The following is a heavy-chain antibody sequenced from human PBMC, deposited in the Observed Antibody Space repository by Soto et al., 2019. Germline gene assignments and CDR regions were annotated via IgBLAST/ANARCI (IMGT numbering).Heavy chain of an antibody. J-gene: IGHJ4*02. V-gene: IGHV3-7*01. CDR3: VREDWHRFDS. CDR1: GFMFSSYW. CDR2: ISGGASDK. Sequence: EVQLVESGGRLVQPGGSLRLSCAAAGFMFSSYWMSRVRQDPGKGLECVATISGGASDKFYVDSVKGRFTISRDDSKNTLYLQMNSLRDEDTAVYYCVREDWHRFDSWGQGTLVTVSS. D-gene: IGHD2-21*01.